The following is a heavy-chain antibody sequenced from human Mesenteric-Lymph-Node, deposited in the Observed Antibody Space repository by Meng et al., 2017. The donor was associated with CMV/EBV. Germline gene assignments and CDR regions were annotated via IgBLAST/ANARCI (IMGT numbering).Heavy chain of an antibody. D-gene: IGHD3-22*01. J-gene: IGHJ6*02. CDR2: ISSNGGST. CDR3: ARDLGGYYYEGYYYYGMDV. Sequence: GGSLRLSCAASGFTFSSSPMHWVRQAPGKGLEDVSVISSNGGSTYYADSVKGRFTISRDNSKNTLYLQMDSLRVEDMAVYYCARDLGGYYYEGYYYYGMDVWGQGTTVTVSS. CDR1: GFTFSSSP. V-gene: IGHV3-64*02.